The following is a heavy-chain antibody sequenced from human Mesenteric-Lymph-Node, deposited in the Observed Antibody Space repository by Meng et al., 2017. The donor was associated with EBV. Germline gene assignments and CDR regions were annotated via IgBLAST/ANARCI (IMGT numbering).Heavy chain of an antibody. V-gene: IGHV1-8*01. CDR2: MNHNSGNT. J-gene: IGHJ5*02. D-gene: IGHD4-17*01. CDR3: ARSAGGDYSFDP. CDR1: GYTITSYD. Sequence: QVVPAGAAVKQPGAPLNVSCKASGYTITSYDINWVRQATGKGLEWMGWMNHNSGNTGYAQKFQGRVTTTRNTSISTAYMELSSLRSEDTAVYYCARSAGGDYSFDPWGQGTLVTVSS.